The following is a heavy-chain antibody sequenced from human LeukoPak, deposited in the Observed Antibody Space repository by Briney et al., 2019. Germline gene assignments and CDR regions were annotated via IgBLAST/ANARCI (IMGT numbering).Heavy chain of an antibody. CDR2: ISYDGSNK. CDR1: GFTFSSYG. J-gene: IGHJ4*02. CDR3: AREQEGAKDY. D-gene: IGHD1-26*01. V-gene: IGHV3-30*03. Sequence: GGSLRLSCAASGFTFSSYGMHWVRQAPGKGLEWVAVISYDGSNKYYADSVKSRFTISRDNSKNTLYLQMNSLRAEDTAVYYCAREQEGAKDYWGQGTLVTVSS.